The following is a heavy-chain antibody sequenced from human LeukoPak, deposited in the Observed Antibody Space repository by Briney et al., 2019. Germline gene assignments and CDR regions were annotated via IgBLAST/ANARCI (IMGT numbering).Heavy chain of an antibody. V-gene: IGHV4-31*03. CDR3: ARVEATYYYGSGSSDWFDP. CDR2: IFYSGSP. CDR1: GGSNSSGGYY. Sequence: SETLSLTCTVSGGSNSSGGYYWSWTRQHPGKGLEWIGYIFYSGSPYFNPSLKTRVTISVDTSKNQFSLKLSSVTAADTAVYYCARVEATYYYGSGSSDWFDPWGQGTLVSVSS. J-gene: IGHJ5*02. D-gene: IGHD3-10*01.